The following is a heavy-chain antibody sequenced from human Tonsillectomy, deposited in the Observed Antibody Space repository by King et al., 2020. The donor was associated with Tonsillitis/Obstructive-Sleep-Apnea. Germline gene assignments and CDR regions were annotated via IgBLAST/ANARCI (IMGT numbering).Heavy chain of an antibody. V-gene: IGHV4-34*01. D-gene: IGHD3-3*01. J-gene: IGHJ6*03. CDR3: ARLHPRHYDFWSGYFLYYMDV. CDR2: INHSGST. Sequence: VQLQQWGAGLLKPSETLSLTCAVYGGSFSGYYWSWIRQPPGKGLEWIGEINHSGSTNYNPSLKSRDTISVDTSKNQFSLKLSSVTAADTAVYYCARLHPRHYDFWSGYFLYYMDVWGKGTTVTVSS. CDR1: GGSFSGYY.